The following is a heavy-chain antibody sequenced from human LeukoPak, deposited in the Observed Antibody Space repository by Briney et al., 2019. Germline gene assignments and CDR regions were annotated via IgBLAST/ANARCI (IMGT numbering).Heavy chain of an antibody. D-gene: IGHD3-16*01. Sequence: PSETLFLTRTVSGGSISGHYWTWIRQPPGKGLEWIGQIHYSGRPDYNPSLKSRVTISVDTSKNQLSLKVTSVTGADTAVYYCARFGVDYDMDVWGQGTTVTVSS. CDR3: ARFGVDYDMDV. CDR2: IHYSGRP. J-gene: IGHJ6*02. V-gene: IGHV4-59*11. CDR1: GGSISGHY.